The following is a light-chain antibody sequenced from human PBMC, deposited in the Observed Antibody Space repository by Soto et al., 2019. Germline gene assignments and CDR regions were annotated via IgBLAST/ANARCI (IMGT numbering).Light chain of an antibody. CDR1: QSVSSN. Sequence: IVRTRCPTDLSESPGSLSTLSCMASQSVSSNLTWYQQKPGQAPRLLIYAASTRATGVPARFSGSGSGTEFTLTISSLQPEDFATYYCQQSYNCPWTFGQGTKVDIK. CDR2: AAS. J-gene: IGKJ1*01. CDR3: QQSYNCPWT. V-gene: IGKV3-15*01.